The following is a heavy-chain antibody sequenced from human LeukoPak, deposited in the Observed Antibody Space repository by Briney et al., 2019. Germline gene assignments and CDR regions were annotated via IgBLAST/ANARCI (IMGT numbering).Heavy chain of an antibody. D-gene: IGHD2-21*02. Sequence: SETLSLPRTVSVGSLSSSSYYWGSVRQPPGRGLGWIGSIDYSGRTYYNPLLKSRVTISVDTSKHQFSLKLSAVTAADTAVYYWARLTLPRAFDIWGQGTMVTVSS. CDR3: ARLTLPRAFDI. CDR2: IDYSGRT. V-gene: IGHV4-39*01. CDR1: VGSLSSSSYY. J-gene: IGHJ3*02.